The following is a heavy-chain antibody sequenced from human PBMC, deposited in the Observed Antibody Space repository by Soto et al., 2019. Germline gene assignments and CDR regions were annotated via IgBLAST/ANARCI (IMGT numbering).Heavy chain of an antibody. CDR2: ISTTGNYR. V-gene: IGHV3-21*01. D-gene: IGHD2-8*01. CDR1: GFTFSSHS. Sequence: EVQLVESGGGLVKAGGSLRLSCVASGFTFSSHSMIWVRQAAGKGLEYVASISTTGNYRYYADSVKGRFTISRDNAKKSLVLHMNTLTADDTGVYYCARGWDIVPMVQAVHFDFWGQGTLVTVSS. J-gene: IGHJ4*02. CDR3: ARGWDIVPMVQAVHFDF.